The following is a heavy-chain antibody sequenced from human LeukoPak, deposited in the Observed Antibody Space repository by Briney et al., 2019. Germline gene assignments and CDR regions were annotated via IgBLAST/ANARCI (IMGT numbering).Heavy chain of an antibody. CDR1: GFSFSYYV. J-gene: IGHJ4*02. Sequence: GGSLRLSCAGSGFSFSYYVMHWVRQAPGKGLEWVAVISNDGVTRIFANSVKGRFTISRDNWKNTLYLQLSSLRVEDTAVYYCVREGYYDSGGPFSGYFDYWGRGDLVTVSS. D-gene: IGHD3-22*01. V-gene: IGHV3-30*03. CDR3: VREGYYDSGGPFSGYFDY. CDR2: ISNDGVTR.